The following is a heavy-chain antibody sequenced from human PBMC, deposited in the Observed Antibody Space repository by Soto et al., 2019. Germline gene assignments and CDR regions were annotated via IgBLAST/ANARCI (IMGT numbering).Heavy chain of an antibody. Sequence: GGSLRLCCAASGDTFSSYAMIWFRQAPGKGLEWVSAISGSGGSTYFADSVKGRFTISRDNSKNTLYLLMNSLRAEDTAVYYCAIDHSYGQVRWFDPWGQRTLVTVSS. CDR1: GDTFSSYA. D-gene: IGHD5-18*01. V-gene: IGHV3-23*01. CDR2: ISGSGGST. CDR3: AIDHSYGQVRWFDP. J-gene: IGHJ5*02.